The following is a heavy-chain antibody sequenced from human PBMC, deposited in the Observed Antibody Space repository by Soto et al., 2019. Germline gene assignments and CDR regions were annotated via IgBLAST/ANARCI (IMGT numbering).Heavy chain of an antibody. D-gene: IGHD3-22*01. CDR2: IYPGDSDT. V-gene: IGHV5-51*01. CDR3: ARTYYYDSSGYRDFDY. J-gene: IGHJ4*02. CDR1: GYSFTIYW. Sequence: GESLKISCKGSGYSFTIYWIGWVRQMPGKGLEWMGIIYPGDSDTRYSPSFQGQVTISADKSISTAYLQWSSLKASDTAMYYCARTYYYDSSGYRDFDYWGQGTLVTVSS.